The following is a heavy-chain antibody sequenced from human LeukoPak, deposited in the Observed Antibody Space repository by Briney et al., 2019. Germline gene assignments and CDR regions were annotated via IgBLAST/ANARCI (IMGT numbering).Heavy chain of an antibody. J-gene: IGHJ5*02. Sequence: ASVKVSFKASGYTFTNYGISWVRQAPGQGLEWMGWISIYNGNTDYAQKLRGRATMTTDTSTSTAYMELRSLRSDDTAVYYCARITYDFWSGYYMPDDPWGQGTLVTVSS. CDR2: ISIYNGNT. V-gene: IGHV1-18*01. CDR3: ARITYDFWSGYYMPDDP. D-gene: IGHD3-3*01. CDR1: GYTFTNYG.